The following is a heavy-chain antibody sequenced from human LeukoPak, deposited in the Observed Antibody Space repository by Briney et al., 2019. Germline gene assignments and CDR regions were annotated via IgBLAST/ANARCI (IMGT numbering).Heavy chain of an antibody. CDR1: GFTFSSYG. J-gene: IGHJ4*02. CDR2: ISYDGSNK. D-gene: IGHD6-13*01. V-gene: IGHV3-30*18. Sequence: GGSLRLSCAASGFTFSSYGMPWVRQAPGKGLEWVAVISYDGSNKYYADSVKGRFTISRDNSKNTLYLQMNSLRAEDTAVYYCAKDKGGGQLVDPNYFDYWGQGTLVTVSS. CDR3: AKDKGGGQLVDPNYFDY.